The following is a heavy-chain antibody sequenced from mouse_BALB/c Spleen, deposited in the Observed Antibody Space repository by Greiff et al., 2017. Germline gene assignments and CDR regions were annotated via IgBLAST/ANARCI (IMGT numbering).Heavy chain of an antibody. Sequence: QVQLKQSGAEPVRPGASVKLSCKASGYTFTSYWMNWVKQRPGQGLEWIGMIDPSDSETHYNQMFKDKATLTVDKSSSTAYMQLSSLTSEDSAVYYCARSDYGSSLWYFDVWGAGTTVTVSS. CDR2: IDPSDSET. J-gene: IGHJ1*01. CDR1: GYTFTSYW. D-gene: IGHD1-1*01. CDR3: ARSDYGSSLWYFDV. V-gene: IGHV1-61*01.